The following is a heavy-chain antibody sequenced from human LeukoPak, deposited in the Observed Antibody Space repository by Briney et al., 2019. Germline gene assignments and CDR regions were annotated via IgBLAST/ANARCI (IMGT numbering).Heavy chain of an antibody. V-gene: IGHV3-23*01. J-gene: IGHJ4*02. CDR2: ITSSGSTT. CDR1: GFSFSTYD. Sequence: SGGSLRLSCAASGFSFSTYDMSWVRQAPGKGLEWVSSITSSGSTTYYADSVKGRFTISRDNSKNTLYLQMNSLRAEDTAVYYCAKDRGDIAVAGTTIDYWGQGTLVTVSS. CDR3: AKDRGDIAVAGTTIDY. D-gene: IGHD6-19*01.